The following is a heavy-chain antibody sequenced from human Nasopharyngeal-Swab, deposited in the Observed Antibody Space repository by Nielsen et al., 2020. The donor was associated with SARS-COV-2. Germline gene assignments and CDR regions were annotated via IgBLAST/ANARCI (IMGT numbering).Heavy chain of an antibody. CDR3: ARGGRTRIQLWQGPPYGMDV. J-gene: IGHJ6*02. CDR2: IVVGSGNT. V-gene: IGHV1-69*01. Sequence: WVRQAPGQRLEWIGWIVVGSGNTNYAQKFQGRVTITADESTSTAYMELSSLRSEDTAVYYCARGGRTRIQLWQGPPYGMDVWGQGTTVTVSS. D-gene: IGHD5-18*01.